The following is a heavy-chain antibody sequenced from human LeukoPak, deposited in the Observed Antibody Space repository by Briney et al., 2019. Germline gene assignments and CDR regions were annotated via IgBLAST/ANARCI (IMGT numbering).Heavy chain of an antibody. D-gene: IGHD2-15*01. CDR1: GGSISSASYY. Sequence: PSQTLSLTCTVSGGSISSASYYWSWIRQPAGKGLEWIGRIYTSGRTTYNPSLQSRVTISVDTSKKQVSLTLDSVTAADTATYYCARDIFYFDYWGQGIQVTVSS. V-gene: IGHV4-61*02. J-gene: IGHJ4*02. CDR2: IYTSGRT. CDR3: ARDIFYFDY.